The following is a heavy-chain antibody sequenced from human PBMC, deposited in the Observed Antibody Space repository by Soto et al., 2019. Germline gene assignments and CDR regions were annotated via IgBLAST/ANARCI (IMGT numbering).Heavy chain of an antibody. J-gene: IGHJ3*02. Sequence: SETLDLACTVSGGSVCSGSYYWSWIRQPPGKGLEWIGYIYYSGSTNYNPSLKSRVTISVDTSKNQFSLKLSSVTAADTAVYYCARSYDSSGYYSERDAFDIWGQGTMVPVSS. V-gene: IGHV4-61*01. CDR1: GGSVCSGSYY. D-gene: IGHD3-22*01. CDR2: IYYSGST. CDR3: ARSYDSSGYYSERDAFDI.